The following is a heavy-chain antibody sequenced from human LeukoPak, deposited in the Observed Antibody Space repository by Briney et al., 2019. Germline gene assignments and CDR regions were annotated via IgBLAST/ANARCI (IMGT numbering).Heavy chain of an antibody. CDR3: ARDGSGISYYYYYGMDV. J-gene: IGHJ6*02. D-gene: IGHD3-10*01. CDR1: GGSMSNIYY. V-gene: IGHV4-39*02. Sequence: PSETLSLTCNVSGGSMSNIYYWGWIRQPPGKGLEWIGNIFYSGITYYNPSLRSRVTIAIDTSKSQFSLKLTSVTAADTAVYYCARDGSGISYYYYYGMDVWGQGTTVTVSS. CDR2: IFYSGIT.